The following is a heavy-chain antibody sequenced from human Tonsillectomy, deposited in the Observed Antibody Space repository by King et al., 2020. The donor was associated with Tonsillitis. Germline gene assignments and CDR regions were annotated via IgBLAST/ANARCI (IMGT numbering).Heavy chain of an antibody. Sequence: VQLVESGGHLVEGGGSLRLSCAGSGFTFSTYAMSWVRQAPGKGLEWVSTIRGSGDKTYYADSVKGRFTISRDNSKNTLYLQMNSLKAEDTAIYYCAKKGPNSGGSCCPFDYWGQGTLVTVSS. CDR3: AKKGPNSGGSCCPFDY. J-gene: IGHJ4*02. D-gene: IGHD2-15*01. V-gene: IGHV3-23*04. CDR2: IRGSGDKT. CDR1: GFTFSTYA.